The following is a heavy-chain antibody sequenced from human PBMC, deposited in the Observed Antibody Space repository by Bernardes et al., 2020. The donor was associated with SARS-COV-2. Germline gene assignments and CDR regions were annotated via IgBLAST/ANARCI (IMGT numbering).Heavy chain of an antibody. Sequence: SETLSLTCAVYGGSFSGYYWSWIRQPPGKGLEWIGEINHSGSTNYNPSLKSRVSISVDTSKNQFSLKLSSVTAADTAVYYCARGGGYSYGHLDYWGQGTLVTVSS. CDR3: ARGGGYSYGHLDY. CDR1: GGSFSGYY. D-gene: IGHD5-18*01. CDR2: INHSGST. V-gene: IGHV4-34*01. J-gene: IGHJ4*02.